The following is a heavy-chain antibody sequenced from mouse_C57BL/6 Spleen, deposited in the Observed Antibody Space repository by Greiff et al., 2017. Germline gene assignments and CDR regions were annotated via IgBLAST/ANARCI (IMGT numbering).Heavy chain of an antibody. CDR3: ARANYGSSGYFDV. Sequence: QVQLQQSGAELAKPWASVKLSRKASGYTFTSYWMHWVKQRPGQGLEWIGYINPSSGYTKYNQKFKDKATLTADKSSSTAYMQLSSLTYEDSAVYYCARANYGSSGYFDVWGTGTTVTVAS. J-gene: IGHJ1*03. V-gene: IGHV1-7*01. D-gene: IGHD1-1*01. CDR1: GYTFTSYW. CDR2: INPSSGYT.